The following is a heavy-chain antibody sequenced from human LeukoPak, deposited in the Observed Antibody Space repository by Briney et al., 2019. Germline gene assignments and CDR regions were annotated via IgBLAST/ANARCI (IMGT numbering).Heavy chain of an antibody. V-gene: IGHV1-69*05. J-gene: IGHJ5*02. CDR3: ARGSSSGLPQLHRDWFDP. Sequence: SVKVSCKASGGTFSSYAISWVRQAPGQGLEWMGGIIPIFGTANSAQKFQGRITITTDESTSTAYMELSSLRSEDTAVYYCARGSSSGLPQLHRDWFDPWGQGTLVTVSS. CDR2: IIPIFGTA. D-gene: IGHD3-22*01. CDR1: GGTFSSYA.